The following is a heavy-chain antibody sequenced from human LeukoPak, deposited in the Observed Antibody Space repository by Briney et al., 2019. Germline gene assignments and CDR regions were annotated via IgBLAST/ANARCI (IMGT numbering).Heavy chain of an antibody. J-gene: IGHJ2*01. CDR1: GFTFDDYA. D-gene: IGHD4-23*01. CDR2: ISWNSGSI. CDR3: AKEGGMTTVVTSGWYFDL. Sequence: PGRSLRLSCAASGFTFDDYAMHWVRQVPGKGLEWVSGISWNSGSIGYADSVKGRFTISRDNAKNSLYLQMNSLRAEDTAFYYCAKEGGMTTVVTSGWYFDLWGRGTLVTVSS. V-gene: IGHV3-9*01.